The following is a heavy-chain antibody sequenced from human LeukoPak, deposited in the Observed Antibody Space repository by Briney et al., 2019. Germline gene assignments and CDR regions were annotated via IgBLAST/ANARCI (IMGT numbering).Heavy chain of an antibody. Sequence: GGSLRLSCAASGFTFSNAWMSWVRQAPGKGLEWVGRIKSKTDGGTTDYAAPVKGRFTVSRDDSKSTLYLQMNSLKTEDTAVYYCTTDRIMITFGGVIVADYWGQGTLVTVSS. V-gene: IGHV3-15*01. J-gene: IGHJ4*02. CDR1: GFTFSNAW. CDR2: IKSKTDGGTT. CDR3: TTDRIMITFGGVIVADY. D-gene: IGHD3-16*02.